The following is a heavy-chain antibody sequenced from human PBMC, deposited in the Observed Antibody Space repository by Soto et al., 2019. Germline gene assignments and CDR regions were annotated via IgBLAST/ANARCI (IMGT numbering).Heavy chain of an antibody. CDR1: GGSISSSSYY. J-gene: IGHJ2*01. D-gene: IGHD3-22*01. CDR2: IYYSGST. Sequence: QLQLQESGPGLVKPSETLSLTCTVSGGSISSSSYYWGWIRQPPGKGLEWIGSIYYSGSTYYNPSLKSRVTISVDTSKNQFSLKLSSVTAADTAVYYCARRRYYYDSSGARGYFDLWGRGTLVTVSS. V-gene: IGHV4-39*01. CDR3: ARRRYYYDSSGARGYFDL.